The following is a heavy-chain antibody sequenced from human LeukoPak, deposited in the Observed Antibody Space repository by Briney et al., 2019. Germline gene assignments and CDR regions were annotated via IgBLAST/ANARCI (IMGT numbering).Heavy chain of an antibody. CDR1: GFTFSSYG. Sequence: GGSLRLSCAASGFTFSSYGMHWVRQAPGKGLEWVAVISYDGSNKYYADSVKGRFTISRDNSKNTLYLQMNSLRAEDTAVYYCARGSTYYDSSGQVPFDYWGQGTLVTVSS. J-gene: IGHJ4*02. CDR3: ARGSTYYDSSGQVPFDY. D-gene: IGHD3-22*01. V-gene: IGHV3-30*03. CDR2: ISYDGSNK.